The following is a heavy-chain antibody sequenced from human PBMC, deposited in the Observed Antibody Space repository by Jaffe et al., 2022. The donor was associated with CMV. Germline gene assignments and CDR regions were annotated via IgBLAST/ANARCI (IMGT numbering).Heavy chain of an antibody. D-gene: IGHD3-22*01. J-gene: IGHJ6*02. Sequence: QVQLQESGPGLVKPSETLALTCTVSGGTVSGYYWNWIRQPAGKGLEWIGRFYTSGSNTYNPSLKSRVTMSGDTSKNQLFLKLSSVTAADTAVYYCARDAVFTDDGPAVRERTAMDVWGQGTTVTVSS. CDR2: FYTSGSN. CDR1: GGTVSGYY. CDR3: ARDAVFTDDGPAVRERTAMDV. V-gene: IGHV4-4*07.